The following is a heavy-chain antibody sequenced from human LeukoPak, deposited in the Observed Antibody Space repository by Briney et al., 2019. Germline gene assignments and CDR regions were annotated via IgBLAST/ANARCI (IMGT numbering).Heavy chain of an antibody. CDR2: INAGNGNT. V-gene: IGHV1-3*01. CDR3: ARADYYFDWLQFDY. D-gene: IGHD3-9*01. Sequence: ASVTVSCKASGYTFTSYAMHWVRQAPGQRLEWMGWINAGNGNTKYSQKFQGRVTITRDTSASTAYMELSSLRSEDTAVYYCARADYYFDWLQFDYWGQGTLVTVSS. CDR1: GYTFTSYA. J-gene: IGHJ4*02.